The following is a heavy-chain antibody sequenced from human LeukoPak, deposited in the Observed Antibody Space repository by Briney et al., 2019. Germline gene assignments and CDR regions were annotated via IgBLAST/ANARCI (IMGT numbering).Heavy chain of an antibody. V-gene: IGHV3-53*01. CDR3: ARGGGYRPYDY. D-gene: IGHD5-12*01. Sequence: PGGSLRHSCAASGFTVSSNYMSWVRQAPGKGLEWVSVIYSGGSTYYADSVKGRFTISRDNSKNTLYLQMNSLRAEDTAVYYCARGGGYRPYDYWGQGTLVTVSS. CDR2: IYSGGST. J-gene: IGHJ4*02. CDR1: GFTVSSNY.